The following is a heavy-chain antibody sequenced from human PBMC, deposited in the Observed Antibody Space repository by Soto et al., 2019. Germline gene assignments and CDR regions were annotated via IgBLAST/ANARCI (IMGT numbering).Heavy chain of an antibody. CDR3: AATSKFFGVRGRLDP. CDR2: IYDGGNI. D-gene: IGHD3-3*01. CDR1: GDSISRRNYY. V-gene: IGHV4-39*02. Sequence: KPSETLSLTCTVSGDSISRRNYYWGWISQPPGKGLEWIGSIYDGGNIYYNPSLKKRVTISVDTSKNHFSLKLTSVTASDTAVYYCAATSKFFGVRGRLDPWGQGTMVTVYS. J-gene: IGHJ5*02.